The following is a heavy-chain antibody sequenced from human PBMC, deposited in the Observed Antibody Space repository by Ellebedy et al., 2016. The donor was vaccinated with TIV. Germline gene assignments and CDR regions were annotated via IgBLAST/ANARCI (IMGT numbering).Heavy chain of an antibody. Sequence: GGSLRLXXAASGFTFDDYAMHWVRQAPGKGLEWVSGISWNSGSIGYADSVKGRFTISRDNAKNSLYLQMNSLRAEDTAVYYCARMVEQWLVPPYYFDYWGQGTLVTVSS. CDR1: GFTFDDYA. J-gene: IGHJ4*02. CDR3: ARMVEQWLVPPYYFDY. CDR2: ISWNSGSI. D-gene: IGHD6-19*01. V-gene: IGHV3-9*01.